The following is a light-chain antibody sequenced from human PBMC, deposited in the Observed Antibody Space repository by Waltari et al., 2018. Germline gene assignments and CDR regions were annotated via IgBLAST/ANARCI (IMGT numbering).Light chain of an antibody. J-gene: IGKJ4*01. Sequence: EILLTQSPETLSLSPGERAPPSCRARQILNTYYLAWYQQKPGQAPMLLIYGASNRATGIPDRFSGSGSGTDFTLTISRLEPEDCAVYYCQQYGRSLTFGGGTKVNIK. CDR2: GAS. V-gene: IGKV3-20*01. CDR3: QQYGRSLT. CDR1: QILNTYY.